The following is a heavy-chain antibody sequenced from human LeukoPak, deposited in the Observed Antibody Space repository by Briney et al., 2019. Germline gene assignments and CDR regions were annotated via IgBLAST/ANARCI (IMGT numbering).Heavy chain of an antibody. J-gene: IGHJ6*03. CDR2: IHHSGKT. CDR3: ARDGGRSSSSYYYYYYYMDV. D-gene: IGHD6-6*01. CDR1: GGSISSSNW. Sequence: SGTLSLTCTVSGGSISSSNWWGWVRQPPGKGLEWIGEIHHSGKTGYNPSLKSRVTISVDKSKNQFSLNLSSVTAADTAVYYCARDGGRSSSSYYYYYYYMDVWGKGTTVTVSS. V-gene: IGHV4-4*02.